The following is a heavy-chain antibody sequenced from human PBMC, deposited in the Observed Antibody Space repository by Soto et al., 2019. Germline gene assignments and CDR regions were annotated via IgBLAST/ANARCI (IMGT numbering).Heavy chain of an antibody. CDR1: GGTFSSYA. D-gene: IGHD3-22*01. CDR3: ARDLYYYDSSGPISPFYYGMDV. J-gene: IGHJ6*02. V-gene: IGHV1-69*13. CDR2: IIPIFGTA. Sequence: SVKVSCKASGGTFSSYAISWVRQAPGQGLEWMGGIIPIFGTANYAQKFQGRVTITADESTSTAYMELSSLRSEDTAVYYCARDLYYYDSSGPISPFYYGMDVWGQGTTVTVSS.